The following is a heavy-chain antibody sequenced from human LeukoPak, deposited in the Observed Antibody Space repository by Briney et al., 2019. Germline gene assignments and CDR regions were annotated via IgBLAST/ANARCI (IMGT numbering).Heavy chain of an antibody. CDR3: ARGVGYCSSTSCYTPYYYYMDV. CDR2: IYYSGST. V-gene: IGHV4-59*01. CDR1: GGSISSSY. J-gene: IGHJ6*03. D-gene: IGHD2-2*02. Sequence: SETLSLTCTVSGGSISSSYWSWIRQPPGKGLEWIGYIYYSGSTNYNPSLKSRVTISVDTSKNQFSLKLSSVTAADTAVYYCARGVGYCSSTSCYTPYYYYMDVWGKGTTVTVSS.